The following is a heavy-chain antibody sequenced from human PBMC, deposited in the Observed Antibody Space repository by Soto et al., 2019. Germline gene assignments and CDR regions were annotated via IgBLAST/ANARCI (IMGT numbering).Heavy chain of an antibody. CDR1: GFTFSSYS. J-gene: IGHJ6*02. Sequence: EVQLVESGGGLVQPGGSLRLSCAASGFTFSSYSMNWVRQARGKRLEWVSYISSSSSTIYYADSVKGRFTISRDNAKNSLYLQMSSLRAEDTAVYYCARERSYYHILTGEYYYYYGMEVWGQGTTVTVSS. CDR3: ARERSYYHILTGEYYYYYGMEV. D-gene: IGHD3-9*01. CDR2: ISSSSSTI. V-gene: IGHV3-48*01.